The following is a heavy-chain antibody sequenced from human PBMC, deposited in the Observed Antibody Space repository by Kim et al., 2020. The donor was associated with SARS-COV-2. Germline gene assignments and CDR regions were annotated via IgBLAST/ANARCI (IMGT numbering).Heavy chain of an antibody. CDR3: TYGSGSYYPPTFDY. D-gene: IGHD3-10*01. Sequence: NPSLKGRVTIAVDTSKNLFSLQRSSVTAADTAVYYCTYGSGSYYPPTFDYWGQGTLVTVSS. J-gene: IGHJ4*02. V-gene: IGHV4-30-2*05.